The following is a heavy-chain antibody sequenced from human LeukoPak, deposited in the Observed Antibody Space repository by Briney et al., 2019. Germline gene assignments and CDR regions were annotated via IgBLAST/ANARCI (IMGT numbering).Heavy chain of an antibody. CDR1: GFTFSSYA. Sequence: GGSLRLSCAASGFTFSSYAMHWVRQAPGKGLEWVALISYDGSNKYYADSVKGRFTISRDRSKNTLYLQMNSLRAEDTAVYYCTGDDSSGYYVYWGQGTLVTVSS. D-gene: IGHD3-22*01. V-gene: IGHV3-30*14. J-gene: IGHJ4*02. CDR3: TGDDSSGYYVY. CDR2: ISYDGSNK.